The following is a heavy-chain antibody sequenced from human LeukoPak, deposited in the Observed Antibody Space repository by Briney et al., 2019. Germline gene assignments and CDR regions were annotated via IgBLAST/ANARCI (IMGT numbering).Heavy chain of an antibody. Sequence: GGSLRLSCAASGFTFSSYGMHWVRQAPGKGLEWVAVIWYDGTNKYYADSVKGRFTISRDSSKNTLYLQVNSLRAEDTALYYCARAAYDSSGYLTLWGQGTLVTVSS. CDR1: GFTFSSYG. CDR3: ARAAYDSSGYLTL. D-gene: IGHD3-22*01. V-gene: IGHV3-33*01. J-gene: IGHJ4*02. CDR2: IWYDGTNK.